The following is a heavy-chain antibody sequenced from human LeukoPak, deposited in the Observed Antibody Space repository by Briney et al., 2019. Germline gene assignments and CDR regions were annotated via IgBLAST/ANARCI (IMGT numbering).Heavy chain of an antibody. CDR2: ISSTGTDN. Sequence: GGSLRLSCEASGFSFSSYSMNWVRQAPGKGLEWVSSISSTGTDNTYADSVTGRFTISRDNPKNSVFLQMNSLRAEDTAVYFCARQGRSYINPNRGWFDPWGQGTLVIVSS. V-gene: IGHV3-21*06. D-gene: IGHD7-27*01. J-gene: IGHJ5*02. CDR1: GFSFSSYS. CDR3: ARQGRSYINPNRGWFDP.